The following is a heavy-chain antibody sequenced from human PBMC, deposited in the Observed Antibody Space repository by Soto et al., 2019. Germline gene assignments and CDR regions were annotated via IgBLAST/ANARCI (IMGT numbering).Heavy chain of an antibody. D-gene: IGHD6-13*01. CDR3: ARLEASSWFSF. CDR2: IAYTGNT. CDR1: GGSISSLY. J-gene: IGHJ1*01. V-gene: IGHV4-59*08. Sequence: QVQLQESGPGLVKPSETLSLICTVSGGSISSLYWSWIRQPPGRGLEWIGYIAYTGNTLYNPSLKRPVTITVDTAKNQFSPKLNFGTAADPAGYYCARLEASSWFSFWGQGTLVTVSS.